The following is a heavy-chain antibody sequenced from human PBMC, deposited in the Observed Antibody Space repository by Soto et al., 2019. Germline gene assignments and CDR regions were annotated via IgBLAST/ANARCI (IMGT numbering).Heavy chain of an antibody. CDR3: ARRRYCSSTSCFSDAFDI. V-gene: IGHV5-51*01. CDR2: IYPGDSDT. Sequence: PGESLKISCKGSGYSFTSYWIGWVRQMPGKGLEWTGIIYPGDSDTRYSPSFQGQVTISADKSISTAYLQWSSLKASDTALYYCARRRYCSSTSCFSDAFDIWGQGTMVTVSS. CDR1: GYSFTSYW. D-gene: IGHD2-2*01. J-gene: IGHJ3*02.